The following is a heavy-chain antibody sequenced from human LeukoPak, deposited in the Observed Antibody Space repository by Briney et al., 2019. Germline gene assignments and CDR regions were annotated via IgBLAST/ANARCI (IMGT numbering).Heavy chain of an antibody. CDR1: GGTFINYT. V-gene: IGHV1-69*02. CDR3: ARLDTAMSIDY. J-gene: IGHJ4*02. Sequence: WASVTVSCKASGGTFINYTISWVRQAPGQGVEWMGRIIPILGIANYAQKFQGRVTITADKSTTTAYMELSSLRSEDTAVYYCARLDTAMSIDYWGQGTLVTVSS. D-gene: IGHD5-18*01. CDR2: IIPILGIA.